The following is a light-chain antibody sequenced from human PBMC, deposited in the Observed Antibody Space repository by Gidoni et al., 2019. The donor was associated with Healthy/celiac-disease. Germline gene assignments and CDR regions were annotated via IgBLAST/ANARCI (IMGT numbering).Light chain of an antibody. Sequence: IALTQSPATLSLSPEERATLSCRASQSVSSYLAWYQQKPGQAPRLLIYDASNRATGIPARFSGSGSGTDFTLTISSLEPEDFAVYYCQQRSNWPPALTFGGGTKVEIK. J-gene: IGKJ4*01. CDR3: QQRSNWPPALT. CDR1: QSVSSY. V-gene: IGKV3-11*01. CDR2: DAS.